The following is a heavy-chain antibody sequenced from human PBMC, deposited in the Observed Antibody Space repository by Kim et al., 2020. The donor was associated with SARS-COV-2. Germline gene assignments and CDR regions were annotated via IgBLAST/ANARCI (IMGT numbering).Heavy chain of an antibody. CDR2: ISSSGSTI. J-gene: IGHJ6*02. CDR3: ARDFAGSYFSNGMDV. D-gene: IGHD1-26*01. Sequence: GGSLRLSCAASGFTFSDYYMSWIRQAPGKGLEWVSYISSSGSTIYYADSVKGRFTISGDNAKNSLYLQMNSLRAEDTAVYYCARDFAGSYFSNGMDVWGQGTTVTVSS. V-gene: IGHV3-11*04. CDR1: GFTFSDYY.